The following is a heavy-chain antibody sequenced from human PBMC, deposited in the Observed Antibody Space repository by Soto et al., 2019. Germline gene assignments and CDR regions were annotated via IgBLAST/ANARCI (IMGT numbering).Heavy chain of an antibody. CDR1: GFMFSAYA. D-gene: IGHD6-19*01. Sequence: QVQLVESGGGVVQPGRSLRLSCAASGFMFSAYAMLWVRQAPGKGLEWVAAISYDGTNKYYADSIKGRFTISRDNSANTLFLQVNSLIREDTATYYCARAPSPYTSGWYGIDFWGHGTLVTVSS. CDR2: ISYDGTNK. CDR3: ARAPSPYTSGWYGIDF. V-gene: IGHV3-30*04. J-gene: IGHJ4*01.